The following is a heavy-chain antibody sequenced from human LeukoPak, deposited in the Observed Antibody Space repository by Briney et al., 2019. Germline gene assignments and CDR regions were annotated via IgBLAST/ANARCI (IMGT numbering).Heavy chain of an antibody. J-gene: IGHJ4*02. CDR3: AKEGGYSYGYYGLDY. CDR1: GFTFDDYA. V-gene: IGHV3-9*03. CDR2: ISWNSGSI. D-gene: IGHD5-18*01. Sequence: GGSLRLSCAASGFTFDDYAMHWVRQAPGKGLEWVSGISWNSGSIGYADSVKGRFTISRDNAKNSLYLQMNSLRAEDMALYYCAKEGGYSYGYYGLDYWGQGTLVTVSS.